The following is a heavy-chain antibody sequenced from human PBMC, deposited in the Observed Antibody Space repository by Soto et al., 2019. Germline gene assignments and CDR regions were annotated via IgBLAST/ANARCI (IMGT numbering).Heavy chain of an antibody. CDR2: ICSGGST. Sequence: GGSLRLSCAVSGFTVSSNYMSWVRQAPGKGLEWVSLICSGGSTYYADSVKGRFTISRDNSKNTLYLQMNSLRAEDTAVYYCATFIVGATMWGQGTLVTVSS. J-gene: IGHJ4*02. D-gene: IGHD1-26*01. CDR1: GFTVSSNY. V-gene: IGHV3-53*01. CDR3: ATFIVGATM.